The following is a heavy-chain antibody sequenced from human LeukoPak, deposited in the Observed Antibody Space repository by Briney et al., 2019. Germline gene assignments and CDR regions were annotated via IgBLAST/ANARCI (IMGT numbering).Heavy chain of an antibody. CDR1: GGTFSSYA. CDR3: ARADYYGSGNYRYYYYMDV. D-gene: IGHD3-10*01. J-gene: IGHJ6*03. CDR2: IIPIFGTA. V-gene: IGHV1-69*05. Sequence: ASVKVSCKASGGTFSSYAISWVRQAPGQGLEWMGGIIPIFGTANYAQKFQGRVTITTDESASTAYMDLSSLRSEDTAVYYCARADYYGSGNYRYYYYMDVWGKGTTVTVSS.